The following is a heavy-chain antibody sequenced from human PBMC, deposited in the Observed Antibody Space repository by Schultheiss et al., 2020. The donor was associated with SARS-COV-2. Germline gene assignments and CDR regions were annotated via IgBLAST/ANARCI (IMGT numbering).Heavy chain of an antibody. Sequence: SETLSLTCTVSGGSISSYYWNWIRQPPGKGLEWIGYIYYSGTTNYNPSLKSRVTISLDTSKNQLSLRLSSVTAADTAVYYCARVFRGLRFLEWLIEKPFDPWGQGTLVTVSS. CDR1: GGSISSYY. D-gene: IGHD3-3*01. J-gene: IGHJ5*02. V-gene: IGHV4-59*01. CDR2: IYYSGTT. CDR3: ARVFRGLRFLEWLIEKPFDP.